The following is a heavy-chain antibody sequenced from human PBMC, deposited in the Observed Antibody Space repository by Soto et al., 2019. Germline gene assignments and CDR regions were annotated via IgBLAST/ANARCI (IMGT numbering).Heavy chain of an antibody. CDR2: MNPGSGDT. V-gene: IGHV1-8*01. Sequence: ASVKVSCKASGYSSTNNDVSWVRQATGQGLEWMGWMNPGSGDTGDAQKFQGRVTMTRDISIATAYRELSSLRSEDTATYYCATMEPSGSLNCFDYCRQRPLVT. CDR1: GYSSTNND. D-gene: IGHD3-10*01. J-gene: IGHJ4*02. CDR3: ATMEPSGSLNCFDY.